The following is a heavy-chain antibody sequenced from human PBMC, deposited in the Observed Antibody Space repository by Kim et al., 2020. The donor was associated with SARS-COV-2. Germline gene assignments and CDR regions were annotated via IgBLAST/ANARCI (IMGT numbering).Heavy chain of an antibody. J-gene: IGHJ4*02. D-gene: IGHD3-10*01. V-gene: IGHV3-33*05. CDR2: ISYDGSNK. CDR3: ARGPFPHYYGSGSYYNGPQTLPDY. Sequence: GGSLRLSCAASGFTFSSYGMHWVRQAPGKGLEWVAVISYDGSNKYYADSVKGRFTISRDNSKNTLYLQMNSLRAEDTAVYYCARGPFPHYYGSGSYYNGPQTLPDYWGQGTLVTVSS. CDR1: GFTFSSYG.